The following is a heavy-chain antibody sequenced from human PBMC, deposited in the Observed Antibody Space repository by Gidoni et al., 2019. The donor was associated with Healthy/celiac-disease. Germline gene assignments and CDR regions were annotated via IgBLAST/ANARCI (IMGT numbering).Heavy chain of an antibody. CDR3: ARDKVEAARPHYYYYYMDV. J-gene: IGHJ6*03. V-gene: IGHV3-33*08. D-gene: IGHD6-6*01. CDR2: IWYDGSNK. CDR1: GFTFSSYG. Sequence: QVQLVESGGGVVQPGRSLRLSCAASGFTFSSYGMHWVRQAPGKWLEWVAVIWYDGSNKYYADSVKGRFTISRDNSKNTLYLQMNSLRAEDTAVYYCARDKVEAARPHYYYYYMDVWGKGTTVTVSS.